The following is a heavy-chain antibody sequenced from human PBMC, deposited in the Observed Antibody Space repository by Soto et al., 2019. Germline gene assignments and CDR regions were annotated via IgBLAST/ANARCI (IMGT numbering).Heavy chain of an antibody. CDR3: ARGEAAGAGYCYGLGL. V-gene: IGHV4-59*01. D-gene: IGHD1-26*01. CDR2: VYNSGRT. J-gene: IGHJ6*02. CDR1: GVSISSYY. Sequence: QVQLQESGPGLVKPSATLSLTCTVSGVSISSYYWSWIRQPPGKGLDWIAYVYNSGRTDYNPALNNRVRRSVHTYHNPVSLKRSSVTAADTSSYYCARGEAAGAGYCYGLGLWGQGTTGSVS.